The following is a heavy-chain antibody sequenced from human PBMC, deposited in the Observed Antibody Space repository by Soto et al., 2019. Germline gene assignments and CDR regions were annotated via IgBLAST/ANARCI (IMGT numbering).Heavy chain of an antibody. Sequence: EVQLVESGGGLVQPGGSLRLSCEASGVTFSAWWMHWVRQVPGKGLVWVSRINSDGTYTTYADSVKGRFTMSRDNAKNTLYLQMNSLRAADTAVYYCAREGAYDSSGYHLGYWGQGTLVAVSS. J-gene: IGHJ4*02. CDR2: INSDGTYT. CDR3: AREGAYDSSGYHLGY. V-gene: IGHV3-74*01. CDR1: GVTFSAWW. D-gene: IGHD3-22*01.